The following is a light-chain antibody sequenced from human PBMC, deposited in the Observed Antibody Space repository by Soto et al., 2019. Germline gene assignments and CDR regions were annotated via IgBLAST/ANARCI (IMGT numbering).Light chain of an antibody. CDR2: YDS. V-gene: IGLV3-21*04. CDR3: QVWDSSSAHQV. J-gene: IGLJ1*01. CDR1: NIGSKS. Sequence: SYELTQPPSVSVAPGKTARITCGGNNIGSKSVHWYQQKPGQAPVLVIYYDSDRPSGIPERFSGSNSGNPATLTISRVEAGDEADYYCQVWDSSSAHQVFGTGTKLTVL.